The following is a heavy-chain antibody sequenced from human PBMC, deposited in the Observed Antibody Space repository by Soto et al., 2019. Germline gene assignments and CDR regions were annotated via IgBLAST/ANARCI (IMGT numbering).Heavy chain of an antibody. D-gene: IGHD2-15*01. CDR2: INYSGRT. V-gene: IGHV4-39*01. Sequence: QLQLQESGPGLVKPSETLSLTCTVSGGSISSSSYYWGWIRQPPGKGLEWIGSINYSGRTYYNPSLKSRVTIAVDTSKNQFSLKLSSVTAADTAVYYCARHTPAISISDHWGQGTLVTVSS. CDR3: ARHTPAISISDH. CDR1: GGSISSSSYY. J-gene: IGHJ4*02.